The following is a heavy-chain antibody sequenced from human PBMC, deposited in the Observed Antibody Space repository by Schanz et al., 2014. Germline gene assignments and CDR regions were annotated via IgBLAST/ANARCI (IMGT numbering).Heavy chain of an antibody. V-gene: IGHV1-18*01. J-gene: IGHJ4*02. CDR3: ARGGYSSGWYDRDIAHFDY. CDR2: ISPYNGNT. D-gene: IGHD6-19*01. Sequence: QVQLVQSGAEVKKPGASVKVSCRASGYPFTSDDITWVRQAPGQGLEWMGWISPYNGNTNYAPKVQGRVTVTTDTSTSTVYMELRSLTSDDTAVYYCARGGYSSGWYDRDIAHFDYWGQGTLVTVSS. CDR1: GYPFTSDD.